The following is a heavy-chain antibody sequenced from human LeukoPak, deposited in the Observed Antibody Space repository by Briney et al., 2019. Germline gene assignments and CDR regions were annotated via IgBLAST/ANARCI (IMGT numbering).Heavy chain of an antibody. CDR1: GYTFTSYD. CDR3: ARGRDYDILTGYQYYFDY. J-gene: IGHJ4*02. Sequence: GASVKVSCKASGYTFTSYDINWVRQATGQGLEWMGWMNPNSSNTGYAQKFQGRVTMTRHTSISTAYMELSSMRSEDTAVYYCARGRDYDILTGYQYYFDYWGQGTLVTVSS. CDR2: MNPNSSNT. V-gene: IGHV1-8*01. D-gene: IGHD3-9*01.